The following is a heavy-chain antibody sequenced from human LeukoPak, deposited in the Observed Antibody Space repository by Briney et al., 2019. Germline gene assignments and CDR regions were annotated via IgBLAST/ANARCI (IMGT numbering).Heavy chain of an antibody. CDR1: GGSISSYY. D-gene: IGHD6-13*01. J-gene: IGHJ4*02. Sequence: SETLSLTCTVSGGSISSYYWSWIRQPPGKGLEWIGYIYYSGSTNYNPSLKSRVTISVDKSKNQFSLKLSSVTAADTAVYYCARRYSRSGGYFDYWGQGTLVTVSS. V-gene: IGHV4-59*12. CDR3: ARRYSRSGGYFDY. CDR2: IYYSGST.